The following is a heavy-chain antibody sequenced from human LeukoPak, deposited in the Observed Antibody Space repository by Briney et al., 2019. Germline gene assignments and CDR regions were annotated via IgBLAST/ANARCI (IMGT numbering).Heavy chain of an antibody. V-gene: IGHV3-23*01. CDR1: GFTFSSYA. D-gene: IGHD3-10*01. CDR2: ISGSGGTK. CDR3: AQVMGVRGAPCDY. J-gene: IGHJ4*02. Sequence: GGSLRLSCAASGFTFSSYAMSGVRQAPGKALEWVSAISGSGGTKYYADSVNGRFTISRDNSKNTLYLQMNSLTAEDTALYYCAQVMGVRGAPCDYWGQGTLVTVSS.